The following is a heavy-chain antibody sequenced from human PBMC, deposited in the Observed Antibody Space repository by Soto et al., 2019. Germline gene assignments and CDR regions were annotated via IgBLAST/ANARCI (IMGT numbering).Heavy chain of an antibody. D-gene: IGHD3-10*01. Sequence: DVQLVESGGGLVQPGGSARLSCAASGFVFEMYWMHWVRQAPGQGLEWVSRISDDGTTIHYADSVKGRFTISRDKAQNTPFLEMTALRDENTAVYYCVRGPRPSSIGTGAFWGQGSPVTVSS. V-gene: IGHV3-74*01. CDR1: GFVFEMYW. CDR2: ISDDGTTI. CDR3: VRGPRPSSIGTGAF. J-gene: IGHJ4*02.